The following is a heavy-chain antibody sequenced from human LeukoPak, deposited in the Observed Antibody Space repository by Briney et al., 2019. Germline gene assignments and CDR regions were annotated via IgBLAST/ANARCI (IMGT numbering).Heavy chain of an antibody. V-gene: IGHV3-7*01. CDR1: GFTFSGYW. Sequence: GGSLRLSCAASGFTFSGYWMSWVRQIPGKGLEWVANIKPDGSQKYYVDSVKGRFTISRDNARNSLYLQMNSLRAEDTAVYYCARGGRYYYGSGRLDYWGQGTLVTVSS. J-gene: IGHJ4*02. D-gene: IGHD3-10*01. CDR3: ARGGRYYYGSGRLDY. CDR2: IKPDGSQK.